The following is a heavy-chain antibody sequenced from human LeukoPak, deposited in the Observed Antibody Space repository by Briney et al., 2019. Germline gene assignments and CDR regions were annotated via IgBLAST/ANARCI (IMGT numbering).Heavy chain of an antibody. CDR2: INQDGSAK. CDR3: AKWEIRGTAHQLDY. J-gene: IGHJ4*02. CDR1: GFTLTSHW. Sequence: GGSLRLSCAASGFTLTSHWMSWVRQAPGKGLEWVANINQDGSAKYYEDSVRGRFTISRDNAKNAMYLQMNSLRAEDTAVYYCAKWEIRGTAHQLDYWGQGTLVTVSS. D-gene: IGHD1-7*01. V-gene: IGHV3-7*01.